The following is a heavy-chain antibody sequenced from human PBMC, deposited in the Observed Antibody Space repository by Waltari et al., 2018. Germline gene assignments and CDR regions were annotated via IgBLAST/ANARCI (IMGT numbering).Heavy chain of an antibody. CDR3: ARDYYDSSGYYSGVAFDI. CDR2: SIPIFGTA. Sequence: QVQLVQSGAEVKKPGSSVKVSCKASGGTFSSYAISWVRQAPGQGLEWMGGSIPIFGTANYEQKCQGRVTITADESTSTAYMELSSLRSEDTAVYYCARDYYDSSGYYSGVAFDIWGQGTMVTVSS. D-gene: IGHD3-22*01. J-gene: IGHJ3*02. V-gene: IGHV1-69*01. CDR1: GGTFSSYA.